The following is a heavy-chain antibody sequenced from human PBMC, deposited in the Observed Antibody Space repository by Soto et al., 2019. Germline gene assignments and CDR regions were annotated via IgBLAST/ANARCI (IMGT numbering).Heavy chain of an antibody. CDR3: ARYTSGRFIAAHSVLAY. Sequence: ASVKVSCKASGYTFTSYGISWVRQAPGQGLEWMGWISAYNGNTNYAQKLQGRVTMTTDTSTSTAYMELRSLRSDDTAVYYCARYTSGRFIAAHSVLAYWGQGTLVTVSS. J-gene: IGHJ4*02. V-gene: IGHV1-18*01. CDR2: ISAYNGNT. D-gene: IGHD6-13*01. CDR1: GYTFTSYG.